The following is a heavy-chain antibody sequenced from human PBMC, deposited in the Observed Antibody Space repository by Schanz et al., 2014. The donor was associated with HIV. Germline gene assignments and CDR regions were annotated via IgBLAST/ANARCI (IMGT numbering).Heavy chain of an antibody. CDR3: ARERMTANWKAGMDV. V-gene: IGHV3-33*01. D-gene: IGHD2-21*02. CDR2: IWNDGSNK. Sequence: QVQLVESGGGVGQPGRSLRLSCAASGFIFRSYGMHWVRQAPGKGLGWGAVIWNDGSNKYYAESVKGRFTISRDNSKNTLYLQVNSLRAEDTAVYYCARERMTANWKAGMDVWGQGTTVTVSS. J-gene: IGHJ6*02. CDR1: GFIFRSYG.